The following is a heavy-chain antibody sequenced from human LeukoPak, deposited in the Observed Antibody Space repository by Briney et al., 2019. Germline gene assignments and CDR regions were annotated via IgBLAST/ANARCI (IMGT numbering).Heavy chain of an antibody. J-gene: IGHJ4*02. CDR3: AHQYSSGWYGY. CDR1: GFSLSTSGVG. D-gene: IGHD6-19*01. CDR2: IYWDDDK. Sequence: SGPTLVKPTQTLTLTCTFSGFSLSTSGVGVXXXXXXXXXXXXWLALIYWDDDKRYSPSLKSRPTITKDTSKNQVVLTMTNMDPVDTATYYCAHQYSSGWYGYWGQGTLVTVSS. V-gene: IGHV2-5*02.